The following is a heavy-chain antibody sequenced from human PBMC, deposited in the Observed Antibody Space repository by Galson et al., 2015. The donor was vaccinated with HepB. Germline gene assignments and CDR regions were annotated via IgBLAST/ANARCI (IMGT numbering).Heavy chain of an antibody. Sequence: SLRLSCAASGFTFSRYNMHWVRQAPGKGLEWVASISSSSSDIYYSDSVKGRFTISRDNAKNSLHLQMNSLGAEDTAVYYCARVKLLWFGKLSTPGDFDYWGQGTLVTVSS. CDR3: ARVKLLWFGKLSTPGDFDY. V-gene: IGHV3-21*01. D-gene: IGHD3-10*01. J-gene: IGHJ4*02. CDR1: GFTFSRYN. CDR2: ISSSSSDI.